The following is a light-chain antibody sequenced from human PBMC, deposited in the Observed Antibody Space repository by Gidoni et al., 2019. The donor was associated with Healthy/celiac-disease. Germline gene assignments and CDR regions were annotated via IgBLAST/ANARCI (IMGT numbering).Light chain of an antibody. CDR3: SSYTSSSTWV. CDR2: EVR. V-gene: IGLV2-14*01. Sequence: QSALTQPAPVSGSPGQSITISCTGTSSDVGGYNYVSWYQQHPGKAPNLMIYEVRNRPSGVSNRFSGSKSGNTASLTISGLQAEDEADYYCSSYTSSSTWVFGGGTKLTVL. CDR1: SSDVGGYNY. J-gene: IGLJ3*02.